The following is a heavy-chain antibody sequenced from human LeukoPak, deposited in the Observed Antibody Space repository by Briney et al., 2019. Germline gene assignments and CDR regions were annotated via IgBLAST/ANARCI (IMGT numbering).Heavy chain of an antibody. V-gene: IGHV4-39*01. D-gene: IGHD5-12*01. CDR3: ARSVDSSDY. J-gene: IGHJ4*02. CDR1: GGSISRSSYY. CDR2: IYYSGTT. Sequence: PSETLSLTCSVSGGSISRSSYYWGCIRPPPGQGLQWIGSIYYSGTTYYSPSLKSRATISVDTSKNQFSLKLSSVTAADTAVYYCARSVDSSDYWGQGTLVTVSS.